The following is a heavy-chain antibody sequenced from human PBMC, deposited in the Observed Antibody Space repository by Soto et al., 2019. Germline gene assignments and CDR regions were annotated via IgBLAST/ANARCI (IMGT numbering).Heavy chain of an antibody. CDR2: INHSGST. V-gene: IGHV4-34*01. D-gene: IGHD1-26*01. CDR1: GGSFSGYI. CDR3: ARGLISGSSYSGGWYYFDN. Sequence: SETLSLTCAVYGGSFSGYIWTWIRQSPGKGLQWIGQINHSGSTYYNPSLKSRVTISLHTSSDRFSLELSSVSATDTAVYYCARGLISGSSYSGGWYYFDNLSQGNLVTGS. J-gene: IGHJ4*02.